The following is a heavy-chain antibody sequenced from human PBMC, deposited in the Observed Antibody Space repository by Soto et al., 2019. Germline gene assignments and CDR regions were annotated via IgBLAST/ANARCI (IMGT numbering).Heavy chain of an antibody. Sequence: EVQLVESGGGLVQPGGSLRLSCAASGFTLSAYWMSWVRQAPGKGLEWVANIKQDGSEIYYVDSVEGRFTISRDNAKNSLCLQMNSLRAEDTAVYYCLITTSAFDIWGQGTLVTVPS. CDR3: LITTSAFDI. J-gene: IGHJ3*02. V-gene: IGHV3-7*01. D-gene: IGHD4-4*01. CDR2: IKQDGSEI. CDR1: GFTLSAYW.